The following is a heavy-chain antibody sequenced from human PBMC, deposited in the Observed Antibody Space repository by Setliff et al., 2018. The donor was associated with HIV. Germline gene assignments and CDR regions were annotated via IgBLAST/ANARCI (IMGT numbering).Heavy chain of an antibody. J-gene: IGHJ3*02. V-gene: IGHV4-61*02. D-gene: IGHD6-19*01. CDR1: GGSISSEDYY. Sequence: KPSETLSLTCTVSGGSISSEDYYWTWIRQPAGKTLEWIGRTFVSGSATYNPSLKSRVTISIATSKGQFSLRLHSVTAADTAVYYCARVPVAGTARGVFDIWGQGTMVTVSS. CDR3: ARVPVAGTARGVFDI. CDR2: TFVSGSA.